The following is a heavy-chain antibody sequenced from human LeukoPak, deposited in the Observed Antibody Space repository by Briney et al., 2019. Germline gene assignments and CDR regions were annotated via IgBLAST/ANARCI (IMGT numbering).Heavy chain of an antibody. Sequence: GGSLRLSCAASGFTFSGSAMHWVRQASGKGLEWVGRIRSKANSYATAYAASVKGRFTISRDDSKNTAYLQMNSLKTEDTAVYYCTRGFWAPAAINYYYGMDVWGQGNTGSVSS. CDR1: GFTFSGSA. J-gene: IGHJ6*02. V-gene: IGHV3-73*01. CDR3: TRGFWAPAAINYYYGMDV. CDR2: IRSKANSYAT. D-gene: IGHD2-2*01.